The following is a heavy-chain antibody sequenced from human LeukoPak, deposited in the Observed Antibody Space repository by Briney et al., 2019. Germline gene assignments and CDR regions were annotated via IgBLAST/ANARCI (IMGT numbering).Heavy chain of an antibody. J-gene: IGHJ4*02. CDR2: ISYDGSNK. CDR3: ARHYYGSGSYRGSPDY. D-gene: IGHD3-10*01. Sequence: QPGGSLRLSCAASGFTFSSYGMHWVRQAPGKGLEWVAIISYDGSNKYYADSVKGRFTISRDNSKNTLYLQMNSLRAEDTAVYYCARHYYGSGSYRGSPDYWGQGTLVTVSS. CDR1: GFTFSSYG. V-gene: IGHV3-30*03.